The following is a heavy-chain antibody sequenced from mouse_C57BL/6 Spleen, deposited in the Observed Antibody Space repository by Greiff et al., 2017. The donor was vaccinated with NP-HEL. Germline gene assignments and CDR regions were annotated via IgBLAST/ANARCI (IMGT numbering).Heavy chain of an antibody. CDR1: GYTFTDYN. D-gene: IGHD1-1*01. J-gene: IGHJ1*03. V-gene: IGHV1-18*01. Sequence: EVKLMESGPELVKPGASVKIPCKASGYTFTDYNMDWVKQSHGKSLEWIGDINPNNGGTIYNQKFKGKATLTVDKSSSTAYMELRSLTSEDIAVYYCARKDYGSWYFDVWGTGTTVTVSS. CDR3: ARKDYGSWYFDV. CDR2: INPNNGGT.